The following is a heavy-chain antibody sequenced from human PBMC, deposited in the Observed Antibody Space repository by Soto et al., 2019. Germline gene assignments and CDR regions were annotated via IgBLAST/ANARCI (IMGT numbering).Heavy chain of an antibody. CDR3: VRIRRGDGYTFGY. CDR1: GFSLSNYW. J-gene: IGHJ4*02. Sequence: EVQLVESGGVSVQPGGSLRLSCAASGFSLSNYWMHWVRQAPGKGLVWVSRINIDGSTTTYADSVKGRFTICRDNAKNTLYLQMNSLRDEDTAVCYCVRIRRGDGYTFGYWGQGTLVTVSS. CDR2: INIDGSTT. D-gene: IGHD5-12*01. V-gene: IGHV3-74*01.